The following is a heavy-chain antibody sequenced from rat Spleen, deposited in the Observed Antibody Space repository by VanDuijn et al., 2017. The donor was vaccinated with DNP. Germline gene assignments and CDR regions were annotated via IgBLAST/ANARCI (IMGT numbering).Heavy chain of an antibody. CDR1: GFSLTNYH. Sequence: QVQLKESGPGLVQPSQTLSLTCTVSGFSLTNYHVDWVRQPPGKGLEWMGLIGNTGGTRYNAVFKSRLSISKDTSKSQVFLKMNSLQTEDTATYYCARDLIIRDTTSAMDVWGQGTSVTVSS. V-gene: IGHV2-41*01. J-gene: IGHJ4*01. D-gene: IGHD4-3*01. CDR2: IGNTGGT. CDR3: ARDLIIRDTTSAMDV.